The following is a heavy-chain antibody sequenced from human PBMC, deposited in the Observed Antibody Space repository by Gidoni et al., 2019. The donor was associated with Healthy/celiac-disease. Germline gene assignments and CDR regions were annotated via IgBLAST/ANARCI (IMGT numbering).Heavy chain of an antibody. J-gene: IGHJ6*02. CDR1: GDTFTGYY. V-gene: IGHV1-2*04. Sequence: QVQLVQSGAEVKKPGASGKVSCKASGDTFTGYYMHWVRQAPGQGLEWMGWINPNSGGTNYAQKFQGWVTMTRDTSISTAYMELSRLRSDDTAVYYCARENTISYGMDVWGQGTTVTVSS. CDR2: INPNSGGT. D-gene: IGHD3-3*01. CDR3: ARENTISYGMDV.